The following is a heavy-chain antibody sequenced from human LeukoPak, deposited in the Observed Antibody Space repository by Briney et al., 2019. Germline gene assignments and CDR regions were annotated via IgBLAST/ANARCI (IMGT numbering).Heavy chain of an antibody. CDR2: ISYDGSNK. D-gene: IGHD2-2*02. CDR3: AREGYCSSTSCYIDY. CDR1: GFTFSSYA. J-gene: IGHJ4*02. Sequence: PGRSLRLSCAASGFTFSSYAMHWVRQAPGKGLEWVAVISYDGSNKYYADSVKGRFTISRDNSKNTLYLQMNSLRAEDTAVHYCAREGYCSSTSCYIDYWGQGTLVTVSS. V-gene: IGHV3-30*01.